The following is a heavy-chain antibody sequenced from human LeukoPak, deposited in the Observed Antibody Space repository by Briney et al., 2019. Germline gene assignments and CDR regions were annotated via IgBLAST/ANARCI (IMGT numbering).Heavy chain of an antibody. CDR3: ARAGRGYCSSTSCEYNWFDP. CDR1: GGSISSGGYY. Sequence: SETLSLTCTVSGGSISSGGYYWSWIRQHPGKGLEWIGYICYSGSTYYNPSLKSRVTISVDTSKNQFSLKLSSVTAADTAVYYCARAGRGYCSSTSCEYNWFDPWGQGTLVTVSS. CDR2: ICYSGST. D-gene: IGHD2-2*01. V-gene: IGHV4-31*03. J-gene: IGHJ5*02.